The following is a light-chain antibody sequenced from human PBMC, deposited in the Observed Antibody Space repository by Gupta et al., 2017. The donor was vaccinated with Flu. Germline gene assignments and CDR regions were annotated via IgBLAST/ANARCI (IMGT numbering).Light chain of an antibody. CDR2: TIN. CDR1: SSNIGRNS. J-gene: IGLJ3*02. V-gene: IGLV1-47*03. CDR3: ATWDDSRNIWV. Sequence: RVTISCSGGSSNIGRNSVYWYQQLSGTAPNLLIYTINQRPSGVPDRFSGSRSGTAASLAISGLWSEDEADYHCATWDDSRNIWVFGGGTKLTVL.